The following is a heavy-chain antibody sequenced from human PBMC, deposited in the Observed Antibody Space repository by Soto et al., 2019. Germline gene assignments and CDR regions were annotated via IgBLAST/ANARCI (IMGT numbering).Heavy chain of an antibody. J-gene: IGHJ4*02. V-gene: IGHV3-48*02. CDR2: ISSSSSTI. CDR3: ARDTTRLLWFEEAYFDY. D-gene: IGHD3-10*01. CDR1: GFTFSSYS. Sequence: EVQLVESGGGLVQPGGSLRLSCAASGFTFSSYSMNWVRQAPGKGLEWVSYISSSSSTIYYADSVKGRFTISRDNDKNSLYQQRNSRRDDDIDVYYSARDTTRLLWFEEAYFDYWGQGTMVT.